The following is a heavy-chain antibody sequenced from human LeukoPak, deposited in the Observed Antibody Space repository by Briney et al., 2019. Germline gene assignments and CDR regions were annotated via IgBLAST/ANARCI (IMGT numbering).Heavy chain of an antibody. V-gene: IGHV3-23*01. CDR2: ISGSGGST. D-gene: IGHD6-13*01. J-gene: IGHJ4*02. Sequence: GGSLRLSCAASGFTFSSYAMSWVRQAPGKGLEWVSAISGSGGSTYYADSVKGRLTISRDNSKNTLYLQMNSLRAEDTAVYYCAKAGSSSWYSDYWGQGTLVTVSS. CDR3: AKAGSSSWYSDY. CDR1: GFTFSSYA.